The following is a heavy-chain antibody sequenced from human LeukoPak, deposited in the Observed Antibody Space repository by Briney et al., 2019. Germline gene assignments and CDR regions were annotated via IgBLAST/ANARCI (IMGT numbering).Heavy chain of an antibody. CDR1: GYTFTSYD. CDR2: MNPNSGNT. CDR3: AGAPTGTGNFQH. D-gene: IGHD1-1*01. J-gene: IGHJ1*01. Sequence: ASVKVSCKASGYTFTSYDINWVRQATGQGLEWMGWMNPNSGNTGYAQKFQGRVTMTRNTSISTAYMELSSLRSEDTAVYYCAGAPTGTGNFQHWGQGTLVTVSS. V-gene: IGHV1-8*01.